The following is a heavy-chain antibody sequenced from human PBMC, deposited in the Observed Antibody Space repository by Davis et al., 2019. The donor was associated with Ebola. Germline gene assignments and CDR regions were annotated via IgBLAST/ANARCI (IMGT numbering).Heavy chain of an antibody. Sequence: ASVKVSCKASGGTFSSYAISWVRQAPGQGLEWMGWINAGNGNTKYSQKFQGRVTITRDTSASTAYMELSSLRSEDTAVYYCARERSIAFDYWGQGTLVTVSS. CDR1: GGTFSSYA. D-gene: IGHD2-15*01. CDR2: INAGNGNT. J-gene: IGHJ4*02. CDR3: ARERSIAFDY. V-gene: IGHV1-3*01.